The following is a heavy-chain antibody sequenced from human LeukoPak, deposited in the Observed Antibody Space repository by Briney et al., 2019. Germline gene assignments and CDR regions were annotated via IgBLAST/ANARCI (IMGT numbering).Heavy chain of an antibody. Sequence: KPSETLSLTCTVSGGSVNSGSYYWNWIRQPPGKGLEWIGYIYYSGSTNYNPSLKSRVTISVDTSKNQFSLKLSSVTAADTAIYYCARWRYLDVWGQGTTVTVSS. J-gene: IGHJ6*02. CDR1: GGSVNSGSYY. V-gene: IGHV4-61*01. D-gene: IGHD3-9*01. CDR3: ARWRYLDV. CDR2: IYYSGST.